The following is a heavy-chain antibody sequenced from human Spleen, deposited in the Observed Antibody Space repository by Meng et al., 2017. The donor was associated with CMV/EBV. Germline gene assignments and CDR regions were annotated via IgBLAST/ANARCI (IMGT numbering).Heavy chain of an antibody. CDR3: VTDDLCSGGDCPVAY. Sequence: ASVKVSCKVSGYSLTELSIQWVRQAPGKGLEWMGGFDPEDGETIYAQKFQGRVTMTEDTSTNTAYMELSGLRSEDTAVYYFVTDDLCSGGDCPVAYWGQGTLVTVSS. CDR2: FDPEDGET. J-gene: IGHJ4*02. D-gene: IGHD2-21*02. V-gene: IGHV1-24*01. CDR1: GYSLTELS.